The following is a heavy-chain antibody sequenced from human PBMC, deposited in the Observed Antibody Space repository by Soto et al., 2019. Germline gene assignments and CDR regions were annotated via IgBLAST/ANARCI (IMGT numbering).Heavy chain of an antibody. Sequence: QVQLVQSGAGVRMPGASVNVSCKTSGYIFTNYGVAWVRQAPGQGLELVAWISGYNGYPKHTQKVQGRVTVTTDTTTRTGYMELWNLRSDATAVYYCARASAGALYEFWGQGTRVTVSS. J-gene: IGHJ4*02. V-gene: IGHV1-18*01. D-gene: IGHD3-22*01. CDR2: ISGYNGYP. CDR1: GYIFTNYG. CDR3: ARASAGALYEF.